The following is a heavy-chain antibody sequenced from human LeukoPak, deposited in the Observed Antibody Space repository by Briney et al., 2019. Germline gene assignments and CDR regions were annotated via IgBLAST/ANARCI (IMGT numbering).Heavy chain of an antibody. CDR2: INPSGGST. Sequence: GASVKVSCKASGYTFTSYYMHWVRQAPGQGLEWMGIINPSGGSTSYAQKFQGRVTKTRDTSTSTVYMELSSLRSEDTAVYYCARTWGDYYDSSGYAYWGQGTLVTVSS. CDR1: GYTFTSYY. CDR3: ARTWGDYYDSSGYAY. D-gene: IGHD3-22*01. J-gene: IGHJ4*02. V-gene: IGHV1-46*01.